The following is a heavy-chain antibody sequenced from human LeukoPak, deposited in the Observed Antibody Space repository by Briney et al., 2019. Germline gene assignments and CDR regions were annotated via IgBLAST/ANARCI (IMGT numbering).Heavy chain of an antibody. J-gene: IGHJ6*03. CDR3: TRGVPALYYFYYYMDV. V-gene: IGHV4-39*01. CDR2: IYYSGST. D-gene: IGHD2-2*01. CDR1: GDSISSSSYY. Sequence: SETLSLTCTVSGDSISSSSYYWGWLRQPPGKGLVWIGSIYYSGSTYNNPSLKSRVTMSVDTSKKQFSLKLSSVTAADTAVYYCTRGVPALYYFYYYMDVWGKGTTVTVSS.